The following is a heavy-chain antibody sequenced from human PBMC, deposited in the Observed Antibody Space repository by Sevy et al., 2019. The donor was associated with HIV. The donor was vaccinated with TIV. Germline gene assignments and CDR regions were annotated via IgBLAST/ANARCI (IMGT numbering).Heavy chain of an antibody. D-gene: IGHD6-6*01. Sequence: ASVKVSCKASGYTFTSYGISWVRQAPGQWLERMGWISAYNGNTNYAQKLQGRVTMTTDTSTSTAYMELRSLRSDDTAVYYCARAMRVRSSSDFDYWGQGTLVTVSS. J-gene: IGHJ4*02. V-gene: IGHV1-18*01. CDR2: ISAYNGNT. CDR1: GYTFTSYG. CDR3: ARAMRVRSSSDFDY.